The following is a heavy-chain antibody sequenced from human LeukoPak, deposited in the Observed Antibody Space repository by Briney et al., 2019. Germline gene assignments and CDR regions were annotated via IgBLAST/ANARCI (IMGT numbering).Heavy chain of an antibody. CDR3: ARLLYDYFSGSYYYFDY. CDR1: GGSISSSSSTYH. CDR2: IYYSGST. V-gene: IGHV4-39*07. Sequence: SETLSLTCIVSGGSISSSSSTYHWGWIRQPLGKGLEWIGSIYYSGSTYLNPSLKSRVTLSVDTSKNQFSLQLSSVAAADTAVYYCARLLYDYFSGSYYYFDYWGQGTLVTVSS. D-gene: IGHD3-3*01. J-gene: IGHJ4*02.